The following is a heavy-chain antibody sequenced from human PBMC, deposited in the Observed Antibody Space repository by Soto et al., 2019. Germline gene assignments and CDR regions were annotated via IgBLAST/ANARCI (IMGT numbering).Heavy chain of an antibody. J-gene: IGHJ4*02. D-gene: IGHD2-8*01. CDR1: GDFISSYY. V-gene: IGHV4-59*01. CDR2: IYYSGST. Sequence: QVQLQESGPGLVKPSETLSLTCTVSGDFISSYYWSWIRQPPGKGLEWIGYIYYSGSTNYSPSLRSRVTIPLDTSKKQFSLKLSSVTAADTAVYYCARGGYCTNGVCYSFDYWGQGTLVTVSS. CDR3: ARGGYCTNGVCYSFDY.